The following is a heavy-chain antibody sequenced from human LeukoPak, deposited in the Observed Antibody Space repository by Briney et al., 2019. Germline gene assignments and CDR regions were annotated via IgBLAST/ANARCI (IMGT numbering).Heavy chain of an antibody. CDR1: GGSISSYY. D-gene: IGHD2-8*01. V-gene: IGHV4-4*07. CDR3: ARHGTYCTNGVCYANWFDP. CDR2: IYASGST. Sequence: SETLSLTCTVSGGSISSYYWSWIRQPAGKGLEWIGRIYASGSTNYNPSLKSRVTMSVDTSKNQFSLKLSSVTAADTAVYYCARHGTYCTNGVCYANWFDPWGQGTLVTVSS. J-gene: IGHJ5*02.